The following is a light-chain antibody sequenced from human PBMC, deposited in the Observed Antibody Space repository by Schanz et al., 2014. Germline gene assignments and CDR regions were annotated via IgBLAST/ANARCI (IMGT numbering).Light chain of an antibody. CDR3: QKYGSTPWT. CDR1: QTISVH. J-gene: IGKJ1*01. CDR2: GAS. Sequence: EIVLTQSPGTLSLSPGERATLSCRASQTISVHLAWYQQKPGQTPRLLIYGASNMATGIATRFSGSGFGTEFTLTISRLDREDFAVYYCQKYGSTPWTFGQGTKVEIK. V-gene: IGKV3-20*01.